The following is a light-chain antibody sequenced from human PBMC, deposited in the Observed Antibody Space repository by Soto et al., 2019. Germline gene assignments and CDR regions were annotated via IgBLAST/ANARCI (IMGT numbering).Light chain of an antibody. Sequence: DTLMTQSPSSLSASVGDRVTITCRASQTISTYLNWYQQKSGKAPNLLIYAASSLPGGVPSRFSGSGSGTEFTLTISSLQPDDFATYYCQHYNSYSEAFGQGTKVDIK. CDR3: QHYNSYSEA. J-gene: IGKJ1*01. CDR1: QTISTY. CDR2: AAS. V-gene: IGKV1-39*01.